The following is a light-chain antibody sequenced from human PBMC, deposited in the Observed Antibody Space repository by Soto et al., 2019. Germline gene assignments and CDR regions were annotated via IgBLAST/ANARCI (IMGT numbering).Light chain of an antibody. Sequence: DIPMTQSPSTLSASVGDRVTITCRASQSISSWLAWYQQKPGKAPKLLIYKASTLESGVPSRFSGSGSGTEFTLTISSLQSDDFATYYCQQCNSADGGTFGQGTKVEIK. V-gene: IGKV1-5*03. J-gene: IGKJ1*01. CDR2: KAS. CDR3: QQCNSADGGT. CDR1: QSISSW.